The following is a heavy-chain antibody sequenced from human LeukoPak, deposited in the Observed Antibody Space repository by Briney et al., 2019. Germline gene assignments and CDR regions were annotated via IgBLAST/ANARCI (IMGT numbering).Heavy chain of an antibody. J-gene: IGHJ4*02. D-gene: IGHD3-16*02. V-gene: IGHV3-53*01. CDR2: IYSGGST. CDR3: ARDAVWGSYRVFDY. Sequence: PGGSLRLSCAASGFTVSSNYMSWVRQAPWKGLEWVSVIYSGGSTFYADSVKGRFTVSRDNSKNTLYLQMNSLRAEDTAVYYCARDAVWGSYRVFDYWGQGTLVTVSS. CDR1: GFTVSSNY.